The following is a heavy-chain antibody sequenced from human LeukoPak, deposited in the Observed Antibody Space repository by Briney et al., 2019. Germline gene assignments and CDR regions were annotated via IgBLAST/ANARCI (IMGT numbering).Heavy chain of an antibody. J-gene: IGHJ4*02. CDR1: GGTFSNYA. CDR2: IIPIFGTA. V-gene: IGHV1-69*06. Sequence: SVKVSCKASGGTFSNYAISWVRQAPGQGLEWMGGIIPIFGTANYAQKFQGRVTITADKSTSTAYMELSSLRSEDTAVYYCASQEAARPPDYWGQGTLVTVSS. CDR3: ASQEAARPPDY. D-gene: IGHD6-6*01.